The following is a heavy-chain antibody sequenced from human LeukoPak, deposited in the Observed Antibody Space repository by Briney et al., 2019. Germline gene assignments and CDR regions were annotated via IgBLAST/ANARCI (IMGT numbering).Heavy chain of an antibody. Sequence: GGSLRLSCAASGFSFSSYNMDWVRQTPGKGLEWISSITTSSSYTFYADSVKGRFTISRDNARNSLYLQMNSLTAEDTAVYYCARDPYSGAYGDTYYYFMDVWGKGTTVTISS. CDR3: ARDPYSGAYGDTYYYFMDV. D-gene: IGHD1-26*01. J-gene: IGHJ6*03. V-gene: IGHV3-21*01. CDR2: ITTSSSYT. CDR1: GFSFSSYN.